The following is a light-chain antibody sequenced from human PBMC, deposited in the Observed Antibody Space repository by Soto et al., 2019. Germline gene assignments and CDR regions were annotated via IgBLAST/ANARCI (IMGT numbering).Light chain of an antibody. V-gene: IGKV1-5*03. CDR1: QSISSW. J-gene: IGKJ1*01. CDR2: KAS. Sequence: DIQMTQSPSTLSASVGDRVTITCRASQSISSWLAWYQQKPGKAPKLLIYKASSLESGVLSRFSGSGSGTEFTLTISSLQPDDFATYYCQQYNSYGTFGQGTKVEIK. CDR3: QQYNSYGT.